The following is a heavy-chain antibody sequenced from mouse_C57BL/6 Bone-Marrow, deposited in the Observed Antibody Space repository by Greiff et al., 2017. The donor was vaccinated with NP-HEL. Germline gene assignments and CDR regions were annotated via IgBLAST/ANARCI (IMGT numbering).Heavy chain of an antibody. J-gene: IGHJ4*01. V-gene: IGHV5-17*01. D-gene: IGHD2-10*02. CDR2: ISSGSSTI. CDR3: ARPRHYAMDY. CDR1: GFTFSDYG. Sequence: DVMLVESGGGLVKPGGSLKLSCAASGFTFSDYGMHWVRQAPEKGLEWVAYISSGSSTIYYVDTVKGRFTISRDNAKNTLFLQMTSLRSEDTAMYYCARPRHYAMDYWGQGTSVTVSS.